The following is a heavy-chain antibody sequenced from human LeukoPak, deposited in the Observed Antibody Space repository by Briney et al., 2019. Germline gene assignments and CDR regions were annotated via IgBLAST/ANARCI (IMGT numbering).Heavy chain of an antibody. Sequence: GGSLRLSCAASGFTFSSYGMHWVRQAPGKGLEGVAVISYDGSNKYYADSVKGRFTISRDNSKNTLYLQMNSLRAEDTAVYYCAKGSGHWFDPWGQGTLVTVSS. V-gene: IGHV3-30*18. J-gene: IGHJ5*02. D-gene: IGHD3-10*01. CDR3: AKGSGHWFDP. CDR2: ISYDGSNK. CDR1: GFTFSSYG.